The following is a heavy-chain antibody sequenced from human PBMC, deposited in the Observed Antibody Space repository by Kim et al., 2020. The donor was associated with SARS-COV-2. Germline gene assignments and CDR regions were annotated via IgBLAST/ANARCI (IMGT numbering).Heavy chain of an antibody. CDR2: TYYRSKWYN. D-gene: IGHD1-1*01. Sequence: SQTLSLTCAIAGDSVSSNSAAWNWIRQSPSRGLEWLGRTYYRSKWYNDYAVSVKSRIIINPDTSKNQFYLQLNSVTPEDTAVYYCARGSLGWNSDDYFDYWGQGTLVTVSS. J-gene: IGHJ4*02. V-gene: IGHV6-1*01. CDR1: GDSVSSNSAA. CDR3: ARGSLGWNSDDYFDY.